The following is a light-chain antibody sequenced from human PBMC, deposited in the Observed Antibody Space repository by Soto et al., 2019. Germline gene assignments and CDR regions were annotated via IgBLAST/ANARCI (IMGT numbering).Light chain of an antibody. CDR1: SSDVGGHKY. V-gene: IGLV2-14*01. J-gene: IGLJ1*01. Sequence: QSVLTQPASVSGSPGQSITISCTGTSSDVGGHKYVSWYQQHPGKAPKLMIYEVSNRPSGVSNRFSGSKSGNTASLTISGLQAEDEADYYCNSYTSSFTRVFGTGTKLTVL. CDR2: EVS. CDR3: NSYTSSFTRV.